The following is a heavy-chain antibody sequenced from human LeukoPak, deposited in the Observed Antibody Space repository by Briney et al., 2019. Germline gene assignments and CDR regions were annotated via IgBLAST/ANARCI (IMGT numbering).Heavy chain of an antibody. Sequence: LSLTCTVSGYSISSGYYWGWIRQPPGKGLEWVGIMSNSGENTFYGEAVKGRFTISRDNSQNTLYLQMNSLRPEDTAVYYCAKGGASVTRYVDYWGQGTLVTVSS. CDR3: AKGGASVTRYVDY. V-gene: IGHV3-30*18. CDR1: GYSISSGY. CDR2: MSNSGENT. D-gene: IGHD4-17*01. J-gene: IGHJ4*02.